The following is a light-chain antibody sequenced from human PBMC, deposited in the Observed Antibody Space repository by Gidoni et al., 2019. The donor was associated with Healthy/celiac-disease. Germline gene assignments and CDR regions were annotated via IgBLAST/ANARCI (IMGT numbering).Light chain of an antibody. CDR3: QQYHNWPPIT. CDR1: QSVSSN. J-gene: IGKJ5*01. Sequence: EIVIPQSQATLSVSPGERATLSCRASQSVSSNLAWYQQKRGQAPRLLIYGASTRATGIPARFSGSGSGTEFTLTISGLQSEDFAVYYCQQYHNWPPITFGQGTRLEIK. V-gene: IGKV3D-15*01. CDR2: GAS.